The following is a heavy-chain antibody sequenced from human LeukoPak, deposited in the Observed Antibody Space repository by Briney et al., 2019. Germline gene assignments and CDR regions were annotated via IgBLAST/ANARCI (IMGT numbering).Heavy chain of an antibody. J-gene: IGHJ4*02. V-gene: IGHV3-7*03. Sequence: GGSLRLSCAASGFTFSSYWMSWVRQAPGKGLEWVANIKQDGSEKYYVDSVKGRFTISRDNAKYSLYLQMNSLRAEDTAVYYCARPKGRIAVAGFDYWGQGTLVTVSS. CDR2: IKQDGSEK. CDR1: GFTFSSYW. CDR3: ARPKGRIAVAGFDY. D-gene: IGHD6-19*01.